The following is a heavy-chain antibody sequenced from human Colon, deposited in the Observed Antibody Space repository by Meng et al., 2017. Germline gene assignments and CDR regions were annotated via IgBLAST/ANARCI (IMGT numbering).Heavy chain of an antibody. CDR2: VSYDGTNR. CDR3: ARGNGSGAYLIDY. CDR1: GFTFRNFA. Sequence: GESLKISCAASGFTFRNFAIHWVRQAPGKGLEWVTFVSYDGTNRYVDSVKGRFTISRDNSKNTLYLQMNSLRTEDTAVYYCARGNGSGAYLIDYWGQGTLVTVSS. D-gene: IGHD3-10*01. J-gene: IGHJ4*02. V-gene: IGHV3-30*04.